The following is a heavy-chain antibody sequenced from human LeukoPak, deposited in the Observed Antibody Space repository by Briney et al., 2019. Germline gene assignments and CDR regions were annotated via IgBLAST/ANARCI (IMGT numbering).Heavy chain of an antibody. CDR3: AKDHGDFWSGYFTYYYYYMDV. CDR2: IRYDGSNK. J-gene: IGHJ6*03. Sequence: GGSLRLSCAASGFTFSSYGMHWVRQAPGKGLEWVAFIRYDGSNKYYADSVKGRFTISRDNSKNTLYLQMNSLRAEDTAVYYCAKDHGDFWSGYFTYYYYYMDVWGKGTTVTVSS. V-gene: IGHV3-30*02. CDR1: GFTFSSYG. D-gene: IGHD3-3*01.